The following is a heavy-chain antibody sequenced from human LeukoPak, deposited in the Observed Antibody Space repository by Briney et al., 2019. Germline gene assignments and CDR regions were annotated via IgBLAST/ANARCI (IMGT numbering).Heavy chain of an antibody. Sequence: PGGSLRLSCAASGFTFSGSAMHWVRQASGKGLEWVGRIRSKANSYATAYAASVKGRFTISGDDSKNTAYLQMNSLKTEDTAVYYCTRHNRYSGVFDYWGQGTLVTVSS. CDR3: TRHNRYSGVFDY. J-gene: IGHJ4*02. D-gene: IGHD3-10*01. CDR1: GFTFSGSA. V-gene: IGHV3-73*01. CDR2: IRSKANSYAT.